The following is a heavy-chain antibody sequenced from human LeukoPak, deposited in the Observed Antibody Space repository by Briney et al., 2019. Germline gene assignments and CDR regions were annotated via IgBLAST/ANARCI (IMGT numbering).Heavy chain of an antibody. CDR3: ARASGSFDY. D-gene: IGHD3-10*01. V-gene: IGHV3-33*01. J-gene: IGHJ4*02. CDR1: GFTFSDYG. Sequence: GGSLRLSCAASGFTFSDYGIHWVRQAPGKGLEWVAVIWSDGSHKYYADSVQGRFTISRENSKNTLYLQMNSLRVGDTAVYYCARASGSFDYWGQGTLVTVSP. CDR2: IWSDGSHK.